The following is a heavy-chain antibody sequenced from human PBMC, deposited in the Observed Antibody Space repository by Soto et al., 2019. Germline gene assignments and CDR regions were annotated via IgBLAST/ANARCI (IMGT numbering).Heavy chain of an antibody. CDR3: ARDVGKKGPDAFDI. J-gene: IGHJ3*02. D-gene: IGHD1-1*01. V-gene: IGHV3-30-3*01. CDR1: GFTFSSYA. CDR2: ISYDGSNK. Sequence: QVQLVESGGGVVQPGRSLRLSCAASGFTFSSYAMHWVRQAPGKGLEWVAVISYDGSNKYYADSVKGRFTISRDNSKNTLYLQMNSLRAEDTAVYYCARDVGKKGPDAFDIWGQGTMVTVSS.